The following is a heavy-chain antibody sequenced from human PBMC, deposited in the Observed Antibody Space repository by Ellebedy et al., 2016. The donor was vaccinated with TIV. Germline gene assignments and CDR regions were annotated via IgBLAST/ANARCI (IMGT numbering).Heavy chain of an antibody. CDR1: GGSISSSASY. J-gene: IGHJ4*02. Sequence: SETLSLTCAVSGGSISSSASYWGWIRQPPGKGLEWIGSIYYSGKTHYNPSFKGRVAISVAPPNNQFSLRLTSVTAADTAVYYCVRQTWGGGWYLVDYWGQGTLVTVSS. CDR2: IYYSGKT. CDR3: VRQTWGGGWYLVDY. D-gene: IGHD2-21*01. V-gene: IGHV4-39*01.